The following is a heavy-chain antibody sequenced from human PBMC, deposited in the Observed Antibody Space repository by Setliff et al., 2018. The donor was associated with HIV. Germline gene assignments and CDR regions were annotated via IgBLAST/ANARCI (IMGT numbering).Heavy chain of an antibody. Sequence: PGGSLRLSCAASTFTFSTYSMHWVRQAPGKGLEWVSSITSSTSYIYYAGSVKGRFTISRDNAENSLHLQMNSLRAEDTAVYYCARGVVVAAHNWFDPWGQGTLVTVSS. CDR1: TFTFSTYS. D-gene: IGHD2-15*01. CDR2: ITSSTSYI. CDR3: ARGVVVAAHNWFDP. V-gene: IGHV3-21*01. J-gene: IGHJ5*02.